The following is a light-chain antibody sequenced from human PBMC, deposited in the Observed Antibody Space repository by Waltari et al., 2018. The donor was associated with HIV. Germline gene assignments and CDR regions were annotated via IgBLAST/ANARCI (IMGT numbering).Light chain of an antibody. V-gene: IGKV1-13*02. Sequence: IQLTQSPSSLSASLGDRVTLTCRAGQVIAHALAWYQQKPGKPPKGLLFDDSTLEGGVSSRFSGSGSETEFTLTINSLQPEDFATYVCEQFNSYPNTFGGGTKVEIK. J-gene: IGKJ4*01. CDR2: DDS. CDR3: EQFNSYPNT. CDR1: QVIAHA.